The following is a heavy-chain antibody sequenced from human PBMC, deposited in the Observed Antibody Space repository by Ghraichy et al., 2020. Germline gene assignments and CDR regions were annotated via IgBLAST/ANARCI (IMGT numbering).Heavy chain of an antibody. Sequence: GESLNISCAASGFTFSSYAMSWVRQAPGKGLEWVSAISGSGGSTYYADSVKGRFTISRDNSNNTLYLQMNSLRAEDTAIYYCATIVSYNWFDPWGQGTLVTVSS. J-gene: IGHJ5*02. CDR1: GFTFSSYA. D-gene: IGHD3-3*01. CDR2: ISGSGGST. V-gene: IGHV3-23*01. CDR3: ATIVSYNWFDP.